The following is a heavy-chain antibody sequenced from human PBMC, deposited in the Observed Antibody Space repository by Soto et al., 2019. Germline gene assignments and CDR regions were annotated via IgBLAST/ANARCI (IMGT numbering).Heavy chain of an antibody. Sequence: IMYCCRWILQQPGKGLVWVSRGNSYGSSTSYADSVTGRFIISRDNGKNTLYLQMNILRTEDPSVYSCVRSYSGIYGCFGPWGQGTLVTVPS. CDR2: GNSYGSST. V-gene: IGHV3-74*01. J-gene: IGHJ5*02. CDR1: IMYC. CDR3: VRSYSGIYGCFGP. D-gene: IGHD1-26*01.